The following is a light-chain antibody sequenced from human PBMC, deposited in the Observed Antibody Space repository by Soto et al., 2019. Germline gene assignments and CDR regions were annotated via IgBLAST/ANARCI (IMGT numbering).Light chain of an antibody. CDR1: SSDVGGYNY. CDR2: DVD. V-gene: IGLV2-14*01. J-gene: IGLJ1*01. Sequence: QSALTQPASVSGSPGQSITISCTGTSSDVGGYNYVSWYQQYPGKAPKLMIYDVDTRPSGVSNRFSGSKSGNTASLTISGLQADDEADYYCSSYTTSNTLVFGSGTKLTVL. CDR3: SSYTTSNTLV.